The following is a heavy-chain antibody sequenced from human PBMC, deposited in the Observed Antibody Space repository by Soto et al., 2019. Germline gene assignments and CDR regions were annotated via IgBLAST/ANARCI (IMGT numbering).Heavy chain of an antibody. V-gene: IGHV3-21*01. Sequence: EVKLVESGGGLAKPGGSLRLSCAASGFTFSSYSMNWVRQAPGKGLEWVSSISSSSSYIYYANSVKGRFTISSDNAKNSLYLQMNSMTAEATALYYCARVRGRVAAFTNCYYWGNSTLFTVSS. D-gene: IGHD6-6*01. CDR1: GFTFSSYS. CDR3: ARVRGRVAAFTNCYY. CDR2: ISSSSSYI. J-gene: IGHJ4*01.